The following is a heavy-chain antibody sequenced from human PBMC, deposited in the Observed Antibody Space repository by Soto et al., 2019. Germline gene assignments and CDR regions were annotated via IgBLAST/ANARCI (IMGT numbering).Heavy chain of an antibody. CDR1: GFTFSSYS. J-gene: IGHJ4*02. Sequence: QVQLVESGGGVVQPGRSLRLSCAASGFTFSSYSMHWFRQAPGKGLEWVAVVSYDGPIEYYADSVKGRFTVSRDNSKNTLSLQMNSLGAEDSAVYYCATEGVSARSYNGDFDYWGQGTLVTVSS. CDR2: VSYDGPIE. D-gene: IGHD2-15*01. V-gene: IGHV3-30*03. CDR3: ATEGVSARSYNGDFDY.